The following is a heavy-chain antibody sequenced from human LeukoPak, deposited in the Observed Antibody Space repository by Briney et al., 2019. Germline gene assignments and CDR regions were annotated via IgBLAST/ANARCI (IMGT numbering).Heavy chain of an antibody. D-gene: IGHD6-19*01. CDR2: ISSSSSYI. CDR3: ARDRITVAATETSFDY. J-gene: IGHJ4*02. CDR1: GFTFSSYS. V-gene: IGHV3-21*01. Sequence: GGSLRLSCAASGFTFSSYSMNWVRQAPGKGLEWVSSISSSSSYIYYADSVKGRFTISRGNAKNSLYLQMNSLRAEDTAVYYCARDRITVAATETSFDYWGQGTLVTVSS.